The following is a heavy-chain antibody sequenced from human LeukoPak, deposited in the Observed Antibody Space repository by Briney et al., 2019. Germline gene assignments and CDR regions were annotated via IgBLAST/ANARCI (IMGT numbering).Heavy chain of an antibody. J-gene: IGHJ3*02. CDR2: IIPIFGIA. V-gene: IGHV1-69*04. CDR1: GGTFSSYA. Sequence: SVKVSCKASGGTFSSYAISWVRQAPGQGLEWMGRIIPIFGIANYAQKFQGRVTITADKSTSTAYMEMSSLRSEDTAVYYCARESTVTTSGDRAFDIWGQGTMVTVSS. CDR3: ARESTVTTSGDRAFDI. D-gene: IGHD4-17*01.